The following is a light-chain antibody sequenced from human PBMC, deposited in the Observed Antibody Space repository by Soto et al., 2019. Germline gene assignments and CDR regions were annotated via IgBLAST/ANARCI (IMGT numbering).Light chain of an antibody. J-gene: IGLJ3*02. Sequence: QAVLTQPPSASGSPGQSVTISCTGTSSDVGGYNCVSWYQQYPGRAPKLLIYEVTKRPSGVPDRFSGSKSGITASLTVSGLQAEGEADYYCSSYAASNNFYFVFGGGTKLTVL. V-gene: IGLV2-8*01. CDR2: EVT. CDR3: SSYAASNNFYFV. CDR1: SSDVGGYNC.